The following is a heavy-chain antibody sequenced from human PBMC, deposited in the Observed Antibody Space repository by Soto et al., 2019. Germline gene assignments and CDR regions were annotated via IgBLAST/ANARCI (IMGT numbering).Heavy chain of an antibody. D-gene: IGHD6-13*01. CDR3: AAGYTTGPDAFDI. Sequence: VGSVKISCSGSGYNFANYWIGWVRQMPGKGLEWMGMIFPGDSDTKNSPSLQGQITMSVDKSDSSAYLQWRSLKASDTAMYYCAAGYTTGPDAFDIWGQGTMVTVSS. CDR1: GYNFANYW. V-gene: IGHV5-51*01. CDR2: IFPGDSDT. J-gene: IGHJ3*02.